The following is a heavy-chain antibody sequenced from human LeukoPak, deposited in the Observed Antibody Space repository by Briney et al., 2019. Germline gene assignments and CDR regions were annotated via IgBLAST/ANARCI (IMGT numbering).Heavy chain of an antibody. J-gene: IGHJ6*02. CDR3: ARDSSWGYYYYYGMDV. Sequence: GGSLRLSCGASGFIFDNYGMHWVRQAPGKGLQWVAFIRYDGKRQYYADSVKGRFTISRDNSKNTLYLQMNSLRAEDTAVYYCARDSSWGYYYYYGMDVWGQGTTVTVFS. CDR1: GFIFDNYG. CDR2: IRYDGKRQ. V-gene: IGHV3-30*02. D-gene: IGHD3-16*01.